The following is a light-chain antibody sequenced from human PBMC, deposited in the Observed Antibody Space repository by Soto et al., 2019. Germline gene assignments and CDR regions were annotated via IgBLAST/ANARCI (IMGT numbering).Light chain of an antibody. Sequence: EIVMTQSPATLSVSPGERATLSCRASHSVSGGLAWYQQKPGQAPRLLIYRASIRVTGIPVRFSGSGSGTEFTLTISSLQSEDFAVYYCQQNNNWPYTFGQGTKLEIK. J-gene: IGKJ2*01. CDR2: RAS. V-gene: IGKV3-15*01. CDR3: QQNNNWPYT. CDR1: HSVSGG.